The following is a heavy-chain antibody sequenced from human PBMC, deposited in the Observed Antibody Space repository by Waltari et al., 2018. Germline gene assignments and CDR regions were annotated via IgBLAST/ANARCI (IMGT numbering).Heavy chain of an antibody. Sequence: QLPLQESGPGLVKPSATLSLTCTVSGGSVSNGGCYWGRIRQSPGAGLEWIGSIFYSGITYYNPSLKSRLTVSLDTSKNQFSLKLTSATAADTAVYYCARQSELTTIDYWGQGALVTVSS. CDR1: GGSVSNGGCY. CDR3: ARQSELTTIDY. V-gene: IGHV4-39*07. CDR2: IFYSGIT. D-gene: IGHD1-1*01. J-gene: IGHJ4*02.